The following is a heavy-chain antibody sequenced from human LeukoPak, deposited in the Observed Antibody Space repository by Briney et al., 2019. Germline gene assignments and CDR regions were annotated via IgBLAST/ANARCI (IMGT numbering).Heavy chain of an antibody. CDR2: INQAGSQI. CDR3: ARLFGEVTIYDY. Sequence: PGGSLRLSCAASGFTFSSSWMSWVRQAPGRGLEWVASINQAGSQIHYVDSVKGRFTISRDNAKNSLNLEMSSLRAEDTAKYYCARLFGEVTIYDYWGQGTLVTVSS. CDR1: GFTFSSSW. J-gene: IGHJ4*02. D-gene: IGHD3-10*01. V-gene: IGHV3-7*01.